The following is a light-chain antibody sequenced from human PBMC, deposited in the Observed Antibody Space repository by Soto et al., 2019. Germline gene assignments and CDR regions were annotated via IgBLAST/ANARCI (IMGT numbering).Light chain of an antibody. CDR2: NNN. J-gene: IGLJ2*01. CDR3: AAWDDSLSGVV. Sequence: QSVLTQPPSASGPPGQRATISCSGSSSNIGNNIGYWYQQLPGTAPQLLIHNNNQRHSGVPDRFSGSKSGTSASLAISGLQSEDEADYFCAAWDDSLSGVVFGGGTKVTVL. CDR1: SSNIGNNI. V-gene: IGLV1-44*01.